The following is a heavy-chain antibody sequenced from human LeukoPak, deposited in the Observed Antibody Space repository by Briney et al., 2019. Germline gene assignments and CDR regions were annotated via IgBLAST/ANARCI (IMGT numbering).Heavy chain of an antibody. J-gene: IGHJ6*03. Sequence: PSETLSRTCTVSGYSISSGYYWGWIRQPPGKGLEWIGSIYHSGSTYYNPSLKSRVTISVDTSKNQFSLKLSSVTAADTAVYYCARLSQFGVLRFSYYMDVWGKGTTVTVSS. CDR2: IYHSGST. V-gene: IGHV4-38-2*02. D-gene: IGHD3-3*01. CDR1: GYSISSGYY. CDR3: ARLSQFGVLRFSYYMDV.